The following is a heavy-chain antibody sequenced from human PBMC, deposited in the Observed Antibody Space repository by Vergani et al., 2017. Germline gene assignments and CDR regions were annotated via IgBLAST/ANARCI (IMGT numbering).Heavy chain of an antibody. V-gene: IGHV4-34*01. D-gene: IGHD3-3*01. CDR3: ARGGRIFGVVFIKNWFDP. CDR2: INHSGST. J-gene: IGHJ5*02. CDR1: GGSFSGYY. Sequence: QVQLQQWGAGLLKPSETLSLTCAVYGGSFSGYYWSWIRQPPGKGLEWIGEINHSGSTNYNPSLKSRVTISVDTSKNQFSLKLSSVTAADTAVYYCARGGRIFGVVFIKNWFDPWGQGTLVTVSS.